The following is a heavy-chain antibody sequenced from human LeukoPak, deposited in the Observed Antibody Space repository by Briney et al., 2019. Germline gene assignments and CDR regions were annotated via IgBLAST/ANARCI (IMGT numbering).Heavy chain of an antibody. D-gene: IGHD6-6*01. CDR3: ASSWLYSSSSSGPPPNWFDP. J-gene: IGHJ5*02. V-gene: IGHV3-53*05. CDR1: GFTVSSNY. CDR2: LYSGGST. Sequence: GGSLRLSCAASGFTVSSNYMSWVRQAPGKGLEWVSLLYSGGSTYYADSVKGRFTISRDNSKNTLYLQMNSLRSEDTAVYYCASSWLYSSSSSGPPPNWFDPWGQGTLVTVSS.